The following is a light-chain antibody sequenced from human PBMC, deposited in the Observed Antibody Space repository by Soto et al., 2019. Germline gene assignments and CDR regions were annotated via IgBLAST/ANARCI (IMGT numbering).Light chain of an antibody. CDR3: QQYNDYSWT. J-gene: IGKJ1*01. CDR1: QSISAW. Sequence: DIQMTQSPSTLSASVGDRVSINCRASQSISAWLAWYQQKPRKAPRLLIYKASTLEIGVPSRFSGSGSGTEFTLTISSLQPDDVATYYCQQYNDYSWTFGQGTKV. CDR2: KAS. V-gene: IGKV1-5*03.